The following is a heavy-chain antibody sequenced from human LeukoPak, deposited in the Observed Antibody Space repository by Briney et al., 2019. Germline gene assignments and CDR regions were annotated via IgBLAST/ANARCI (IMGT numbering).Heavy chain of an antibody. CDR1: GDSISTTSYY. CDR2: IYTSGST. CDR3: ARESPDYDYVWGSYRRYYFDY. D-gene: IGHD3-16*02. V-gene: IGHV4-61*02. Sequence: KPSETLSLTCTVSGDSISTTSYYWGWIRQPPGKGLEWIGRIYTSGSTNYNPSLKSRVTISVDTSKNQFSLKLSSVTAADTAVYYCARESPDYDYVWGSYRRYYFDYWGQGTLVTVSS. J-gene: IGHJ4*02.